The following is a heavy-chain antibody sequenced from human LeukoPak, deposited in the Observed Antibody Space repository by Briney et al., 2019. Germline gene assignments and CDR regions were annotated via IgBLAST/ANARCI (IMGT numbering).Heavy chain of an antibody. Sequence: PSETLSLTCTVSGGSISSYYWSWIRQPAGKGLEWIGRIYTSGSTNYNPSPKSRVTISVDTSKNQFSLKLSSVTAADTAVYYCAGKGATVFDYWGQGTLVTVSS. CDR2: IYTSGST. CDR1: GGSISSYY. J-gene: IGHJ4*02. D-gene: IGHD1-26*01. CDR3: AGKGATVFDY. V-gene: IGHV4-4*07.